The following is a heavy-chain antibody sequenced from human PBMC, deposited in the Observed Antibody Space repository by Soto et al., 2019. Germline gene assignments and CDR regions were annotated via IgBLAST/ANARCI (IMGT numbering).Heavy chain of an antibody. CDR1: GASIGTSNW. CDR3: ARALWGPAGHINWFDP. Sequence: SETLSLTCAVSGASIGTSNWWSWVRQSPGKGLEWIGEIHDSGSTKYNPSLKSRVTISLDKSKNQFSLKLTSVTVADTAVYYCARALWGPAGHINWFDPWGQGTLVTVSS. V-gene: IGHV4-4*02. D-gene: IGHD2-2*01. J-gene: IGHJ5*02. CDR2: IHDSGST.